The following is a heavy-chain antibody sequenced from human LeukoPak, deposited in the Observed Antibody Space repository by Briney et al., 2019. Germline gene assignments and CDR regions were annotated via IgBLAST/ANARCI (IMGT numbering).Heavy chain of an antibody. J-gene: IGHJ4*02. CDR3: ELPRRGSYRTFDY. D-gene: IGHD3-16*02. CDR2: IIPIFGTA. CDR1: GGTFSSYA. Sequence: SVKVSCKASGGTFSSYAISWVRQAPGQGLEWMGRIIPIFGTANYAQKFQGRVTMTTDKSTSTAYMELSSLRSEDTAVYYCELPRRGSYRTFDYWGQGTQVTVSS. V-gene: IGHV1-69*05.